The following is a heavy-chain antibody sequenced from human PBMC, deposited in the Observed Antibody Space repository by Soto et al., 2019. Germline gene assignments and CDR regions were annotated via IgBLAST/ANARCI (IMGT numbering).Heavy chain of an antibody. CDR1: GGSFSGYY. CDR3: ARGPRMYYYDSSGYYWFDP. D-gene: IGHD3-22*01. V-gene: IGHV4-34*01. J-gene: IGHJ5*02. Sequence: PSETLSLTCAVYGGSFSGYYWSWIRQPPGKGLEWIGEINHSGSTNYNPSLKSRVTISVDTSKNQFSLKLSSVTAADTAVYYCARGPRMYYYDSSGYYWFDPWGQGTLVTVSS. CDR2: INHSGST.